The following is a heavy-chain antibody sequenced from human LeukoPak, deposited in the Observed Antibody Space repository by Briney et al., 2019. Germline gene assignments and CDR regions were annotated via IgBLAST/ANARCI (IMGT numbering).Heavy chain of an antibody. Sequence: SETLSLTCAVYGGSFSGYYWSWIRQPPGKGLEWIGEINHSGSTNYNPSLKSRVTISVDTSKNQFSLKLSSVTAADTAVYYCARLKYYDYVWGSCLPLGFDYWGQGTLVTVSS. CDR3: ARLKYYDYVWGSCLPLGFDY. CDR1: GGSFSGYY. J-gene: IGHJ4*02. CDR2: INHSGST. V-gene: IGHV4-34*01. D-gene: IGHD3-16*01.